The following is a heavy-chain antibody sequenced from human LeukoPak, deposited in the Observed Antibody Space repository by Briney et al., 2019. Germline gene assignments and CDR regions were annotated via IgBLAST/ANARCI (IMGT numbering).Heavy chain of an antibody. CDR3: ATFIAAAGSLHLFTSTASLFDH. V-gene: IGHV1-46*01. J-gene: IGHJ4*02. Sequence: ASVKVSCKASGYTFTSYYMHWVRQAPGQGLEWMGIINPSGGSTSYAQKFQGRVTMTRDTSTSTVYMELSSLRSEDTAVYYCATFIAAAGSLHLFTSTASLFDHWGQGTLVTVSS. D-gene: IGHD6-13*01. CDR1: GYTFTSYY. CDR2: INPSGGST.